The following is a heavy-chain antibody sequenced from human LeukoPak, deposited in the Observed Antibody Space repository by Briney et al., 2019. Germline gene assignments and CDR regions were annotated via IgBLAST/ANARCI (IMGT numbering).Heavy chain of an antibody. CDR1: GGTFSSYA. J-gene: IGHJ6*02. Sequence: ASVKVSCKASGGTFSSYAISWVRQAPGQGLEWMGRIIPILGIANYAQKLQGRVTMTTDTSTSTAYMELRSLRSDDTAVYYCARDRGPYYYYGMDVWGQGTTVTVSS. V-gene: IGHV1-69*04. CDR3: ARDRGPYYYYGMDV. CDR2: IIPILGIA.